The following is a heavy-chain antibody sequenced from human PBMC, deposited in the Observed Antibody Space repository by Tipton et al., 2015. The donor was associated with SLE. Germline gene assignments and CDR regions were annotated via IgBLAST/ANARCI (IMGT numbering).Heavy chain of an antibody. Sequence: TLSLTCTVSGGSISSYYWSWIRQPPGKGLEWIGYIYYSGSTNYNPSLKSRVTISVDTSKNQFSLKLSSVTAADTAVYYCARGRSSSSGCDYYYYMDFWGKGTTVTGSS. J-gene: IGHJ6*03. CDR3: ARGRSSSSGCDYYYYMDF. V-gene: IGHV4-59*01. CDR2: IYYSGST. CDR1: GGSISSYY. D-gene: IGHD6-6*01.